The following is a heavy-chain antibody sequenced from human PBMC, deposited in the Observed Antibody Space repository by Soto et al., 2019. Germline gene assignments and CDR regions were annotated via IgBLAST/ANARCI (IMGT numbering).Heavy chain of an antibody. CDR2: IYYSGST. CDR1: GGSISSYY. D-gene: IGHD5-12*01. CDR3: ARGGWLQFVYYYYGMDV. V-gene: IGHV4-59*01. Sequence: KSSETLSLTCTVSGGSISSYYWSWIRQPPGKGLEWIGYIYYSGSTNYNPSLKSRVTISVDTSKNQFSLKLSSVTAADTAAYYCARGGWLQFVYYYYGMDVWGQGTTVTVSS. J-gene: IGHJ6*02.